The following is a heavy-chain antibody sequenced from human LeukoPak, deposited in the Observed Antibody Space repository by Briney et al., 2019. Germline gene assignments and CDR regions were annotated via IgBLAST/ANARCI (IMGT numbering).Heavy chain of an antibody. CDR2: IYYDGSNK. V-gene: IGHV3-30*18. Sequence: PGRSLKLSCAASGFTFSSYGMHWVRQAPGKGLEWVAVIYYDGSNKYYADSVKGRFTISRDNSKNTLYLQMNSLRAEDTAVYYCAKKRALGEVEYSSSYFDYWGQGTLVTVSS. CDR3: AKKRALGEVEYSSSYFDY. J-gene: IGHJ4*02. CDR1: GFTFSSYG. D-gene: IGHD6-6*01.